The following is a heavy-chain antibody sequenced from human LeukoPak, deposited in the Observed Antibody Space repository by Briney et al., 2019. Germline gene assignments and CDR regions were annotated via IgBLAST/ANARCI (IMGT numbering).Heavy chain of an antibody. CDR1: GFPFSSYS. CDR3: ARGGGYYDSSGYYGHDWFDP. Sequence: GSLRFSCAASGFPFSSYSMNWVRQAPGKGLEWVSYISSSSSTIYYADSVKGRFTISRDNAKNSLYLQMNSLRDEDTAVYYCARGGGYYDSSGYYGHDWFDPWGQGTLVTVSS. J-gene: IGHJ5*02. D-gene: IGHD3-22*01. CDR2: ISSSSSTI. V-gene: IGHV3-48*02.